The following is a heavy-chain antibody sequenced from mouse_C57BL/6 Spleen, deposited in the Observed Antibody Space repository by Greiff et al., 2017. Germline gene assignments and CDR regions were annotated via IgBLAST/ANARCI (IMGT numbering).Heavy chain of an antibody. V-gene: IGHV3-6*01. CDR3: ARGPVFDY. J-gene: IGHJ2*01. CDR2: ISYDGSN. CDR1: GYSITSGYY. Sequence: EVKLVESGPGLVKPSQSLSLTCSVTGYSITSGYYWNWIRQFPGNKLEWMGYISYDGSNNYNPSLKNRISITRDTSKNQFFLKLNSVTTEDTATYYCARGPVFDYWGQGTTLTVSS.